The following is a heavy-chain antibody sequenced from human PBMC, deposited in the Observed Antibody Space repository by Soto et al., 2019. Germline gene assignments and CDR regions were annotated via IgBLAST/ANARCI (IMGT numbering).Heavy chain of an antibody. J-gene: IGHJ6*02. V-gene: IGHV4-34*01. CDR3: ARERRGYCSSTSCHLYYYYGMDV. CDR2: INHSGST. CDR1: GGSFSGYY. Sequence: QVQLQQWGAGLLKPSETLSLTCAVYGGSFSGYYWSWIRQPPGKGLEWIGEINHSGSTNYNPSLKSRVTISVDTSKNQSSLKLSSVTAADTAVYYCARERRGYCSSTSCHLYYYYGMDVWGQGTTVTVSS. D-gene: IGHD2-2*01.